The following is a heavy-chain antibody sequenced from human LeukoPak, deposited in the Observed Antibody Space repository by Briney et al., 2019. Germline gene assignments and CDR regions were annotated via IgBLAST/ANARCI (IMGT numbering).Heavy chain of an antibody. Sequence: PSETLSLTCTVSGGSISSYYWGWIRQPPGKGLEWIGSIYYSGSTYYNPSLKSRVTISVDTSKNQFSLKLSSVTAADTAVYYCARDNDSSGYDAFDIWGQGTMVTVSS. CDR3: ARDNDSSGYDAFDI. V-gene: IGHV4-39*07. CDR2: IYYSGST. J-gene: IGHJ3*02. CDR1: GGSISSYY. D-gene: IGHD3-22*01.